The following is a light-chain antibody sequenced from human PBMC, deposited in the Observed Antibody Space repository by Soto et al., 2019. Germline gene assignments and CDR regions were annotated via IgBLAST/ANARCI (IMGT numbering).Light chain of an antibody. J-gene: IGKJ5*01. CDR3: QQYGGSPIT. CDR1: QSIGSK. CDR2: GAS. V-gene: IGKV3-20*01. Sequence: EILLMQSPATLSVSQGEKASLSSRASQSIGSKLAWYQHKHGQAPTLLMSGASNRASGVPVRFSGSQYGTDFNLTITRLETEDFALYDCQQYGGSPITIGLGTRLEIK.